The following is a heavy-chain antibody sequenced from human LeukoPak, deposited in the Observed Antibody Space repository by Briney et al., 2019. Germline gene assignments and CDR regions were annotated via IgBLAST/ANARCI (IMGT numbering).Heavy chain of an antibody. V-gene: IGHV4-59*08. D-gene: IGHD2-21*02. CDR2: IYYTGST. CDR3: ARRSVVTAINFDAFDI. J-gene: IGHJ3*02. Sequence: SQTLSLTCTVSGGSISSYYWNWIRQPPGKGLEWIGYIYYTGSTNYNPSLKSRVTISLDTSKNQFSLKLSSVTAADTAVYYCARRSVVTAINFDAFDIWGQGAMVTVSS. CDR1: GGSISSYY.